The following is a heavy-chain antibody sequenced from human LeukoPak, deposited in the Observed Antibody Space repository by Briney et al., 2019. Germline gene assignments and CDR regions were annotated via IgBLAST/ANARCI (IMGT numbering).Heavy chain of an antibody. CDR2: INWNGGST. Sequence: GGSLRLSCAASGFTFDDYGMSWVRQAPGKGLEWVSGINWNGGSTGYADSVKGRFTISRDNAKNSLYLQMNSLRAEDTALYYCAKTGGSLGYCSSTSCYAGSGFDYWGQGTLVTVSS. V-gene: IGHV3-20*04. J-gene: IGHJ4*02. CDR1: GFTFDDYG. D-gene: IGHD2-2*01. CDR3: AKTGGSLGYCSSTSCYAGSGFDY.